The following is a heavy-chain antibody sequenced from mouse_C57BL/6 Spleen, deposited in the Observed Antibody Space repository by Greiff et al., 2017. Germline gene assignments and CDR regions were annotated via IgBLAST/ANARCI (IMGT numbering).Heavy chain of an antibody. Sequence: QVQLQQSGAELVKPGASVKISCKASGYDFNSYWMNWVKQRPGKGLEWIGKIYPRDGDTNYNGKFKGKATLTADKSSITAYMQLSSLTSEDSAVYFCARSSCPWYFGVWGTGTTVTVSA. CDR2: IYPRDGDT. V-gene: IGHV1-80*01. CDR3: ARSSCPWYFGV. CDR1: GYDFNSYW. D-gene: IGHD6-1*01. J-gene: IGHJ1*03.